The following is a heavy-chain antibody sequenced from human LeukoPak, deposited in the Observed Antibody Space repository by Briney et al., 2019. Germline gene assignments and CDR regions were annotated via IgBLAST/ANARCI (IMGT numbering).Heavy chain of an antibody. CDR1: GYTFTGYY. D-gene: IGHD3-10*01. V-gene: IGHV1-2*06. Sequence: ASVKVSCKPSGYTFTGYYMHWVRQAPGQGLEWMGRINPNSGGTNYAQKFQGRGTMTRDTSISTAYMELSRLRSDDTAVYYCARDQYYGSGSFDYWGQGTLVTVSS. J-gene: IGHJ4*02. CDR2: INPNSGGT. CDR3: ARDQYYGSGSFDY.